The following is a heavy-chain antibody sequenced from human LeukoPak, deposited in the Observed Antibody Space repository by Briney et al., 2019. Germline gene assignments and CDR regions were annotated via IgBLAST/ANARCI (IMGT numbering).Heavy chain of an antibody. Sequence: PGGPLRLSCAASGFIFSSCWMSWVRQAPGKGLEWVASIKQDGSEKYHADSVKGRFTISRDNAKNSLYLQMNSLRAEDTAVYYCATLKAAVTIFDNWGQGTLVTVSS. D-gene: IGHD4-17*01. CDR3: ATLKAAVTIFDN. CDR2: IKQDGSEK. J-gene: IGHJ4*02. CDR1: GFIFSSCW. V-gene: IGHV3-7*01.